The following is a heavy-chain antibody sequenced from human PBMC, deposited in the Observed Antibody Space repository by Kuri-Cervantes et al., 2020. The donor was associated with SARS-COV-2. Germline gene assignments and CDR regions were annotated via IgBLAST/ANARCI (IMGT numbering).Heavy chain of an antibody. CDR1: GFTFSSYA. Sequence: GESLKISCAASGFTFSSYAMHWVRQVPGKGLEWVAVISYDGSNKYYADSVKGRFTISRDNSKNTLYLQMNSLRAEDTAVYYCARGKQQLVPHYFDYWGQGTLVTVSS. CDR3: ARGKQQLVPHYFDY. V-gene: IGHV3-30*04. D-gene: IGHD6-13*01. J-gene: IGHJ4*02. CDR2: ISYDGSNK.